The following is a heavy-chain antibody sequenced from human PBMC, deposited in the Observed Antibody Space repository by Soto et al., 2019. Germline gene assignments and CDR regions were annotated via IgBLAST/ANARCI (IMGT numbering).Heavy chain of an antibody. D-gene: IGHD3-22*01. CDR2: ISWDGGST. CDR1: GFTFDDYT. Sequence: GGSLRLSCAASGFTFDDYTMHWVRQAPGKGLEWVSLISWDGGSTYYADSVKGRLTISRDNSKNSLYLQMNSLRTEDTALYYCAKDRTYYYDSSGYYDYWGQGTLVTVSS. CDR3: AKDRTYYYDSSGYYDY. J-gene: IGHJ4*02. V-gene: IGHV3-43*01.